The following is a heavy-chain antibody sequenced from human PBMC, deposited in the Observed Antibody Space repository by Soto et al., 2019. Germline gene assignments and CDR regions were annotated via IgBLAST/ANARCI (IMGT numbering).Heavy chain of an antibody. CDR2: IRSKANSYAT. D-gene: IGHD3-10*01. Sequence: GGSLRLSCAASGFTFSGSAMHWVRQASGKGLEWVGRIRSKANSYATAYAASVKGRFTISRDDSKNTAYLQMNSLKTEDTAVYYCTKLLVDSVSDYWGQGTLVTVS. V-gene: IGHV3-73*01. CDR1: GFTFSGSA. J-gene: IGHJ4*02. CDR3: TKLLVDSVSDY.